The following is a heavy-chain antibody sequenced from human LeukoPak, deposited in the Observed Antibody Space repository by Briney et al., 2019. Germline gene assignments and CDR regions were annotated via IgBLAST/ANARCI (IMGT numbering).Heavy chain of an antibody. J-gene: IGHJ5*02. CDR1: GFTFSSYW. V-gene: IGHV3-7*01. D-gene: IGHD6-6*01. CDR3: ARVRYSSSSWFDP. Sequence: GSLRLSCAASGFTFSSYWMSWVRQAPGKGLEWVANIKQDGSEKYYVDSVKGRFTISRDNAKNSLYLQMNSLRAEDAAVYYCARVRYSSSSWFDPWGQGTLVTVSS. CDR2: IKQDGSEK.